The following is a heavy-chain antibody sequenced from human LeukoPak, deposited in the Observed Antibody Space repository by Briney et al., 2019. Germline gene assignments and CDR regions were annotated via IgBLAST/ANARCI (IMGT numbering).Heavy chain of an antibody. D-gene: IGHD2-2*02. J-gene: IGHJ3*02. CDR2: INPSGGSA. CDR1: GYTFTSYY. Sequence: GASVKVSCKASGYTFTSYYMHWVRQAPGQGLEWMGIINPSGGSASYAQKFQGRVTMTRDTSTSTVYMELSSLRSEDTAVYYCARAYCSSTSCYMRGAFDIWGQGTMVTVSS. V-gene: IGHV1-46*01. CDR3: ARAYCSSTSCYMRGAFDI.